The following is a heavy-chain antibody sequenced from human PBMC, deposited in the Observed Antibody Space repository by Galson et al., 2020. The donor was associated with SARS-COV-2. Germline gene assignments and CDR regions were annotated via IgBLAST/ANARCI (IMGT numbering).Heavy chain of an antibody. CDR1: GYTFVSYG. Sequence: ASVKVSCKASGYTFVSYGISWVRQAPGQGLEWMGWISPYNGNTNYAQKFQGRVTMTTDTSTNTAYMELRSLRSDDTAVYYCSRDKLSISSSWHLYWGQGTLVTVSS. D-gene: IGHD6-13*01. V-gene: IGHV1-18*01. CDR2: ISPYNGNT. CDR3: SRDKLSISSSWHLY. J-gene: IGHJ4*02.